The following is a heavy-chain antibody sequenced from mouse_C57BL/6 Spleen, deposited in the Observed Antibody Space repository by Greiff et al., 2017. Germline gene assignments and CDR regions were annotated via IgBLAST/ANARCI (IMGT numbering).Heavy chain of an antibody. Sequence: QVQLQQPGAELVRPGSSVKLSCKASGYTFTSYWMHWVKQRPIQGLEWIGNIDPSDSETHYNQKFKDKATLTVDKSSSTAYMELRSLTSEDTAVYYCARDRGLRDFDYWGQGTTLTVSS. CDR3: ARDRGLRDFDY. CDR1: GYTFTSYW. V-gene: IGHV1-52*01. CDR2: IDPSDSET. D-gene: IGHD2-4*01. J-gene: IGHJ2*01.